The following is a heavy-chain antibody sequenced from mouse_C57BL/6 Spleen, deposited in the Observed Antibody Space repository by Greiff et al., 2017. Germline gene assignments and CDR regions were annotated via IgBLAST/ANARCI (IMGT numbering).Heavy chain of an antibody. CDR3: ARSMVRTLYWYFDV. CDR2: IYPGSGST. CDR1: GYTFTSYW. D-gene: IGHD2-2*01. Sequence: QVQLKQPGAELVKPGASVKMSCKASGYTFTSYWITWVKQRPGQGLEWIGDIYPGSGSTNYNEKFKSKATLTVDTSSSTAYMQLSSLTSEDSAVYYCARSMVRTLYWYFDVWGTGTTVTVSS. J-gene: IGHJ1*03. V-gene: IGHV1-55*01.